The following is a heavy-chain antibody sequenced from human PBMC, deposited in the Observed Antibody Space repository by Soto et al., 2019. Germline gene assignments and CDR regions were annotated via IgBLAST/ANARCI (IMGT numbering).Heavy chain of an antibody. J-gene: IGHJ5*02. CDR3: AREFYYGSGSDNWFDP. CDR2: IIPIFGTA. CDR1: GGTFSSYA. D-gene: IGHD3-10*01. Sequence: SVKVSCKASGGTFSSYAISWVRQAPGQGLEWMGGIIPIFGTANYAQKFQGRVTITADKSTSTAYMELSSLRSEDTAVYYCAREFYYGSGSDNWFDPWRQGTLVTVSS. V-gene: IGHV1-69*06.